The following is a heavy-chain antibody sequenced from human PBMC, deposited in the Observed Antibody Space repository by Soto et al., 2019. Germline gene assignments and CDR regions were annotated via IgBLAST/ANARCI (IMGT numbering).Heavy chain of an antibody. CDR2: INHSGST. D-gene: IGHD4-17*01. Sequence: SETLSLTCAVYGGSFSGYYWSWIRQPPGKGLEWIGEINHSGSTNYNPSLKSRVTISVDTSKNQFSLKLSSVTAADTAVYYCARWREYGRCFDPWGQGTLVTVSS. CDR1: GGSFSGYY. J-gene: IGHJ5*02. CDR3: ARWREYGRCFDP. V-gene: IGHV4-34*01.